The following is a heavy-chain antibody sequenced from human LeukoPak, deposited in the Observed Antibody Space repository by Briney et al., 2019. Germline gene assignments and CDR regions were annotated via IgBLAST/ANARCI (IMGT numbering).Heavy chain of an antibody. J-gene: IGHJ3*02. CDR3: AKDIGAWFGELVAFDI. D-gene: IGHD3-10*01. Sequence: GRSLRLSCAASGFTFDDYAMQWVRQGTGKGVEWASGICWNSGRIRYAHPVKVRFPISRDNAKNSLYLKMNSVRAEDTALYYCAKDIGAWFGELVAFDIWGQGTMVTVSS. CDR2: ICWNSGRI. CDR1: GFTFDDYA. V-gene: IGHV3-9*01.